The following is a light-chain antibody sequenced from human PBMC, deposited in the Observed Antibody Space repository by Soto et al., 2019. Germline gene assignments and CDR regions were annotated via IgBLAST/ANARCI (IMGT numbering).Light chain of an antibody. CDR1: QSVLHSSNNKNY. CDR3: KQYYSTPRT. V-gene: IGKV4-1*01. Sequence: DIVMTQSPHSLAVSLGERATINCKSSQSVLHSSNNKNYLAWYQQKPGQPHKLLIYWASTRESGVPDRFSGRGSGTDFTLTISSLKAEDVRVYYCKQYYSTPRTFGQGTKLEIK. CDR2: WAS. J-gene: IGKJ2*01.